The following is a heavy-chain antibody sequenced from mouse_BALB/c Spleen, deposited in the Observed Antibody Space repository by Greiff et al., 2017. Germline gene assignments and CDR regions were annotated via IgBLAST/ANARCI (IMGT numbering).Heavy chain of an antibody. CDR2: ISSGGSYT. V-gene: IGHV5-6*01. CDR3: ARRVSYGSSYYAMDY. J-gene: IGHJ4*01. CDR1: GFTFSSYG. D-gene: IGHD1-1*01. Sequence: EVQLVESGGDLVKPGGSLKLSCAASGFTFSSYGMSWVRQTPDKRLEWVATISSGGSYTYYPDSVKGRFTISRDNAKNTLYLQMSSLKSEDTAMYYCARRVSYGSSYYAMDYWGQGTSVTVSS.